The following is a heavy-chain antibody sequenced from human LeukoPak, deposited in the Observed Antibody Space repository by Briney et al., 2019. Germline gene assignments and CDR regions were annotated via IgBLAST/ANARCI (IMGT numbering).Heavy chain of an antibody. CDR2: ISLAGQT. V-gene: IGHV4-4*02. Sequence: SGTLSLTCGVSGGSISGTNWWSWVRQPPGQGLEWIGEISLAGQTNYNPSLNGRVTMSLDKSSNQLSLHLTSVTAADTATYFCSRESRPFCPFGYWGQGTLVIVSS. CDR3: SRESRPFCPFGY. CDR1: GGSISGTNW. J-gene: IGHJ4*02.